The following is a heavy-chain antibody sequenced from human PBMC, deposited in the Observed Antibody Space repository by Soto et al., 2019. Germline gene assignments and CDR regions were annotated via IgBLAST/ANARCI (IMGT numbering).Heavy chain of an antibody. V-gene: IGHV4-4*02. D-gene: IGHD1-26*01. CDR2: IYHSGST. J-gene: IGHJ6*02. Sequence: QVQLQESGPGLVKPSGTLSLTCAVSGGSISSSNWWSWVRQPPGKGLEWIGEIYHSGSTNYNPALKSRVIISVDKSKNQFSLKLSSVTAADTAVYYCARVSGSYYYGMDVWGQGTTVTVSS. CDR1: GGSISSSNW. CDR3: ARVSGSYYYGMDV.